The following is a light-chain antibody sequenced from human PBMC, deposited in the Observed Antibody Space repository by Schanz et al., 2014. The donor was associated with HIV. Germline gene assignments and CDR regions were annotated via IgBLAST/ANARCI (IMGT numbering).Light chain of an antibody. CDR3: QQYGGSPT. Sequence: EIVMTQSPATLSVSPGEKVTLSCRASQSVGTNLAWYQQKPGLAPSLVIYDASTRAPGIPDRFSGSGSGTDFTLTISRLEPEDSAVYYCQQYGGSPTFGQGTRVEIK. J-gene: IGKJ1*01. CDR2: DAS. V-gene: IGKV3D-20*01. CDR1: QSVGTN.